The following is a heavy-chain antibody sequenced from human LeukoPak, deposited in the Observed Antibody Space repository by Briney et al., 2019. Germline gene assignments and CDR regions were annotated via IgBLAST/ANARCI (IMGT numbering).Heavy chain of an antibody. CDR1: GFTFSSSW. CDR2: INPDGSVT. CDR3: ARGVNGNSDY. V-gene: IGHV3-74*01. J-gene: IGHJ4*02. D-gene: IGHD2-8*01. Sequence: QPGGSLRLSCAPSGFTFSSSWMHWVRQAPGKGLVWVSRINPDGSVTTYVDSVKGRFTISRDNAKNTLYLQLNSLTAEDTAVYYCARGVNGNSDYWGQGTLVTVSS.